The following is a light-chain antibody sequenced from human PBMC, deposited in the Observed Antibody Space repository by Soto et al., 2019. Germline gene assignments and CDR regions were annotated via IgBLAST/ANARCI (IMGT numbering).Light chain of an antibody. V-gene: IGLV1-44*01. CDR2: SNN. J-gene: IGLJ2*01. CDR3: AAWDDSLNGVV. Sequence: QSVLTQPPSASGTPGQRVIIPCSGSSSNIGTNTVNWYQQLPGTAPKLLIYSNNQRPSGVPGRFSGSKSGTSASLAISGLQTEDEADYYCAAWDDSLNGVVFGGGTKVTV. CDR1: SSNIGTNT.